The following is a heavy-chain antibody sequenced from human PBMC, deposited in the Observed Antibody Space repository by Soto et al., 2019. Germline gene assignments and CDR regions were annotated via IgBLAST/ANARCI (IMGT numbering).Heavy chain of an antibody. Sequence: PSETLSLTCTVSGGSISSGDYYWSWIRQPPGKGLEWIGYIYYSGSTYYNPSLKSRVTISVDTSKNQFSLKLSSVTAADTAVYYCARAGGEQLVPYYFDYWGQGTLVTVS. CDR1: GGSISSGDYY. J-gene: IGHJ4*02. V-gene: IGHV4-30-4*01. CDR3: ARAGGEQLVPYYFDY. D-gene: IGHD6-6*01. CDR2: IYYSGST.